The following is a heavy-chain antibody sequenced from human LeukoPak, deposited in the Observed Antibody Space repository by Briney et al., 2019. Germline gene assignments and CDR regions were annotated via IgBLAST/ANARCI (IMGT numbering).Heavy chain of an antibody. Sequence: SETLSLTCTVSGGSISSYYWSWIRQPAGKGLEWIGRIYTSGSTNYNPSLKSRVTMSVDTSKNQFSLKLSSVTAADTAVYYCARAGIVVVPAGKYQYYYYYYMDVWGKGTTVTVSS. CDR3: ARAGIVVVPAGKYQYYYYYYMDV. J-gene: IGHJ6*03. CDR2: IYTSGST. D-gene: IGHD2-2*01. CDR1: GGSISSYY. V-gene: IGHV4-4*07.